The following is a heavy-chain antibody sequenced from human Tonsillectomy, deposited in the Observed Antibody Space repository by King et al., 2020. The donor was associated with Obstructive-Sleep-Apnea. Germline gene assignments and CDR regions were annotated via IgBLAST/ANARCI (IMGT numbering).Heavy chain of an antibody. CDR3: ARDAPYSGSYWHYFDY. Sequence: VQLVESGGGLVQPGGSLRLSCAASGFTFTIYWMTWVRQAPGKGLEWVANIKQDGSEKYYVDSVKGRFTISRDNAKNSLYLQMNSLRAEDTAVYYCARDAPYSGSYWHYFDYWGQGTLVTVSS. CDR2: IKQDGSEK. CDR1: GFTFTIYW. V-gene: IGHV3-7*01. D-gene: IGHD1-26*01. J-gene: IGHJ4*02.